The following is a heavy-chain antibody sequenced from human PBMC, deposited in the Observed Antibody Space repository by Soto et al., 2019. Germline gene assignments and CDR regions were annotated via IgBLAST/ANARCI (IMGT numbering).Heavy chain of an antibody. D-gene: IGHD1-20*01. J-gene: IGHJ5*02. CDR3: ACITWTINWFDP. CDR1: GFKFSAYS. CDR2: ISSSSSDI. Sequence: EVQLEESGGGLVKPGGSLRLSCVASGFKFSAYSMNWVRQAPGKGLEWVSAISSSSSDIYYADSVKGRFTVSRDNAKNSLFLQMNSLRVEDTAVYYCACITWTINWFDPWGQGTLVTVSS. V-gene: IGHV3-21*01.